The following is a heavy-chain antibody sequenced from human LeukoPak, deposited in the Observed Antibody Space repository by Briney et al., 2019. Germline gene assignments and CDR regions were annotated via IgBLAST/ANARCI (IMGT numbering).Heavy chain of an antibody. J-gene: IGHJ3*02. CDR1: EYTFTSYD. V-gene: IGHV1-8*01. Sequence: ASVKVSCKASEYTFTSYDINWVRQATGQGLEWMGWMNPNSGNTGYAQKFQGRVTITRNTSISTAYMELSSLRSEDTAVYYCALTYYYDSSGYYYAFDIWGQGTMVTVSS. CDR3: ALTYYYDSSGYYYAFDI. D-gene: IGHD3-22*01. CDR2: MNPNSGNT.